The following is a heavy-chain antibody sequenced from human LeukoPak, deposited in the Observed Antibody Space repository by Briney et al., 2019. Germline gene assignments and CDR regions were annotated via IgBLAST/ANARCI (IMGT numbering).Heavy chain of an antibody. V-gene: IGHV1-18*01. Sequence: ALVKVSCKASGYTFTSYGISWVRQAPGQGLEWMGWISAYNGNTNYAQKLQGRVTMTTDTSTTTAYMELRSLRSDDTAVYFCARGSDYGDYGDYWGQGTLVTVSS. D-gene: IGHD4-17*01. CDR2: ISAYNGNT. CDR3: ARGSDYGDYGDY. CDR1: GYTFTSYG. J-gene: IGHJ4*02.